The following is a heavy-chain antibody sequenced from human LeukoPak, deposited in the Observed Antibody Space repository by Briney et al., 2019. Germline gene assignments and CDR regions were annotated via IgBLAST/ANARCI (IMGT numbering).Heavy chain of an antibody. CDR2: ISSSSSYI. CDR1: GFTFSTYT. J-gene: IGHJ4*02. V-gene: IGHV3-21*01. CDR3: AGVETSDY. Sequence: GGSLRLSCAASGFTFSTYTMNWVRRAPGKGLEWVSSISSSSSYIYYADSVKGRFTISRDNARNSLFLQMNSLRAEDSAVYYCAGVETSDYWGQGTLVTVSS.